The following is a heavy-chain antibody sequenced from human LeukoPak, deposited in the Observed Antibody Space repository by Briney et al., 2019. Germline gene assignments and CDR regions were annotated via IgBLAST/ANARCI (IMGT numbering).Heavy chain of an antibody. J-gene: IGHJ4*02. CDR2: ISSSSNTI. CDR1: GFTFSSYS. CDR3: ARRYCTNGVCYTGFDY. Sequence: GGSLRLSCAASGFTFSSYSMNWVRQAPGKGLEWVSYISSSSNTIYYADSVKGRFTISRDNPKNSLYLQMDSLRAEDTAVYYCARRYCTNGVCYTGFDYWGQGTLVTVSS. D-gene: IGHD2-8*01. V-gene: IGHV3-48*04.